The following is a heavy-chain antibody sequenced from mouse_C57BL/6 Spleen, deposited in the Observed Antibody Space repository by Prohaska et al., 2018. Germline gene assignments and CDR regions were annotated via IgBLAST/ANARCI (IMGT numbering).Heavy chain of an antibody. CDR2: IDPEAGGT. CDR1: DYE. V-gene: IGHV1-15*01. D-gene: IGHD1-1*02. Sequence: DYEMHWVKQTPVHGLEWIGAIDPEAGGTAYNQKFKGKAILTADKSSSTAYMELRSLTSEDSAVYYCTRWGGNDYWGQGTTLTVSS. CDR3: TRWGGNDY. J-gene: IGHJ2*01.